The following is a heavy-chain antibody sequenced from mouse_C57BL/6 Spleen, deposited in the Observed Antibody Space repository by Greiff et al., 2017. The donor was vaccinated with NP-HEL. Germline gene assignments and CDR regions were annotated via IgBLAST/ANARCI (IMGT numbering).Heavy chain of an antibody. CDR2: IDPSDSYT. V-gene: IGHV1-59*01. CDR1: GYTFTSYW. J-gene: IGHJ2*01. Sequence: QVQLKQPGAELVRPGTSVKLSCKASGYTFTSYWMHWVKQRPGQGLEWIGVIDPSDSYTNYNQKFKGKATLTVDTSSSTAYMQLSSLTSEDSAVYYCAATGSSYEDYWGQGTTLTVSS. CDR3: AATGSSYEDY. D-gene: IGHD1-1*01.